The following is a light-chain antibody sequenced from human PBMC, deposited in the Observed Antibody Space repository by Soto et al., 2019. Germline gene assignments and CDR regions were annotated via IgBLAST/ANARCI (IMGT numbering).Light chain of an antibody. CDR3: QQYGSSPKYT. Sequence: EIVLTQSPGTLSLSPGERATLSCRASQSVSSSYLAWYQQKPGQAPRLLIYGASSRATGIPDRFSGSGSGTHFTLTISRLEPEDFSVYYCQQYGSSPKYTFGQGTKLEIK. J-gene: IGKJ2*01. CDR2: GAS. CDR1: QSVSSSY. V-gene: IGKV3-20*01.